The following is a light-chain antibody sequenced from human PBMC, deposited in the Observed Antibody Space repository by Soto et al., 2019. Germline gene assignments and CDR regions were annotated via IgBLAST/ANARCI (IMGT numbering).Light chain of an antibody. CDR3: QQYNKWPRT. J-gene: IGKJ1*01. CDR2: GAS. Sequence: EIVMTQSPATLSVSPGERATLSCRASQSVSSNLAWYQQKPGQAPRPLIYGASTRATGIPARFSGSGSGTEFTLTISSLQSEDFAIYYCQQYNKWPRTFGQGTKVDI. CDR1: QSVSSN. V-gene: IGKV3-15*01.